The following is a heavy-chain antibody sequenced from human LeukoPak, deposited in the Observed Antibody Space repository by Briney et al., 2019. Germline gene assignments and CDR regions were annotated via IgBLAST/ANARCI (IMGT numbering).Heavy chain of an antibody. V-gene: IGHV7-4-1*02. CDR1: GYTFTSYA. D-gene: IGHD3-16*02. CDR2: INPNTGNP. CDR3: ARAYQRLGELSLPDY. Sequence: GASVKVSCKASGYTFTSYAMNWVRQAPGQGLEWVGWINPNTGNPSYAQGLTGRFVFSLDTSVSTAYLQITSLKADDTAVYYCARAYQRLGELSLPDYWGQGTLVTVSS. J-gene: IGHJ4*02.